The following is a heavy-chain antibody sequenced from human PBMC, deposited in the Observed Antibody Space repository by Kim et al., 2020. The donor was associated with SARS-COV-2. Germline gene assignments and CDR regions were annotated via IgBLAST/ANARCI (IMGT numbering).Heavy chain of an antibody. V-gene: IGHV3-33*03. J-gene: IGHJ4*02. Sequence: HADSVKSRSTISRDNSKTTLYLQMSSRRAEETAVYCCGSVALYAQYYFDHWGQGTLVTVSS. CDR3: GSVALYAQYYFDH. D-gene: IGHD2-2*02.